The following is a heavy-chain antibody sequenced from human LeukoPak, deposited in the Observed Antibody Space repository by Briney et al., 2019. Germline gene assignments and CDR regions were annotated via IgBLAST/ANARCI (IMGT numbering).Heavy chain of an antibody. J-gene: IGHJ1*01. Sequence: GGSLRLSCAASGFTFDDSAMHWVRQVPGKGLAWVSGISWNSGIIDYADSVKGRFTISRDNAKNSLYLQMNNLRPDDTAFYYCAKAPPYYSDSSGYFQHWGQGTLVTVSS. CDR1: GFTFDDSA. CDR3: AKAPPYYSDSSGYFQH. D-gene: IGHD3-22*01. V-gene: IGHV3-9*01. CDR2: ISWNSGII.